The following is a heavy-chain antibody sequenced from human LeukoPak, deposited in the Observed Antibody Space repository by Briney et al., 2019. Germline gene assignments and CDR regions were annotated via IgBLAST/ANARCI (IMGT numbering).Heavy chain of an antibody. J-gene: IGHJ5*02. CDR1: GGSISSSSYY. CDR3: ARPSTVTGSFDP. D-gene: IGHD4-17*01. CDR2: IYYSGST. V-gene: IGHV4-39*07. Sequence: PSETLSLTCTVSGGSISSSSYYWGWIRQPPGKGLEWIGSIYYSGSTYYNPSLKSRVTISVDTSKSQFSLKLSSVTAADTAVYYCARPSTVTGSFDPWGQGTLVTVSS.